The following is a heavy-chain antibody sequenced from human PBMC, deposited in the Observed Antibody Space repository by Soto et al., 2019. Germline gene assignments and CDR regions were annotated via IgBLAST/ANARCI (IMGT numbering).Heavy chain of an antibody. CDR2: IYYSGST. D-gene: IGHD3-9*01. CDR1: GGSISSYY. Sequence: SETLSLTCTVSGGSISSYYWSWIRQPPGKGLEWIGYIYYSGSTNYNPSLKSRVTISVDTSKNQFSLKLSSVTAADTAVYYCARGANRLRYFDWLLYHWGQGTLVTVPS. J-gene: IGHJ4*02. CDR3: ARGANRLRYFDWLLYH. V-gene: IGHV4-59*01.